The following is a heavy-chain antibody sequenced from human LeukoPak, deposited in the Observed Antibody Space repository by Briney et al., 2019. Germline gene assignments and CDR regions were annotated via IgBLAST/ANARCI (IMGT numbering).Heavy chain of an antibody. D-gene: IGHD6-19*01. V-gene: IGHV3-21*01. J-gene: IGHJ4*02. CDR1: GFTFSSYS. CDR2: ISSQSTYI. CDR3: ARDPHLSGWSDY. Sequence: GGSLRLSCAASGFTFSSYSMSWVRQAPGKGLEWVSSISSQSTYIYSADSLKGRFAISRDNAKNSLYLQMSSLRAEDTAVYYCARDPHLSGWSDYWGQGTLVTVSS.